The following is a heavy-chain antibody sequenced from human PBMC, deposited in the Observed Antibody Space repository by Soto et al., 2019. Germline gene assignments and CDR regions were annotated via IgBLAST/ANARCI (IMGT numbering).Heavy chain of an antibody. CDR2: IIPIFDTA. Sequence: QVQLVQSVAEVKKPGSSVKVSCKASGGTFSSYTINWVRQAPGQGLEWMGGIIPIFDTANYAQKFQGRVTITADESTSTSYMEVCSLRSEDTAVYYCARNGTLTGYSYGMDVWGQGTKVTVSS. V-gene: IGHV1-69*01. J-gene: IGHJ6*02. D-gene: IGHD1-1*01. CDR1: GGTFSSYT. CDR3: ARNGTLTGYSYGMDV.